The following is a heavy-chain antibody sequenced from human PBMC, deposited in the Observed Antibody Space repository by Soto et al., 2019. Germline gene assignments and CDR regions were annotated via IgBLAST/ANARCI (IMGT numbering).Heavy chain of an antibody. CDR3: AHYYDKGGAFDI. J-gene: IGHJ3*02. CDR1: GFTFSSYA. D-gene: IGHD3-22*01. Sequence: QVQLVESGGGVVQPGRSLRLSCAASGFTFSSYAMHWVRQAPGKGLEWVAVISYDGSNKYYADSVKGRFTISRDNSKNTRYLQMNSLRAEDTAVYYCAHYYDKGGAFDIWGQGTMVTVSS. V-gene: IGHV3-30-3*01. CDR2: ISYDGSNK.